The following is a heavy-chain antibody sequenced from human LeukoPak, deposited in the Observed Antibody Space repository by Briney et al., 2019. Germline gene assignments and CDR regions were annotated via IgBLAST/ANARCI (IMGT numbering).Heavy chain of an antibody. V-gene: IGHV3-11*01. CDR1: GFSFSDYY. Sequence: GGSLRLSCAASGFSFSDYYMSWIRQAPGKGLEWVSYIKSSGSKIYYVDSVKGRFTISRDNAKNSLYLQMNSLRAEDTAVYYCARDPNYYYDSSGQSGRSWGQGTMV. CDR2: IKSSGSKI. J-gene: IGHJ5*02. D-gene: IGHD3-22*01. CDR3: ARDPNYYYDSSGQSGRS.